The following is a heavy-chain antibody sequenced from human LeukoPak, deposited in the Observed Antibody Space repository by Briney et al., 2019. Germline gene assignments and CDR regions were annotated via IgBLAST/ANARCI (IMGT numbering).Heavy chain of an antibody. CDR1: GFTFSDYY. CDR2: ISSSGSTI. CDR3: ARDYDILTGYYTGVGRYFDY. V-gene: IGHV3-11*04. D-gene: IGHD3-9*01. Sequence: PGGSLRLSCAASGFTFSDYYMSWIRQAPGKGLEWVSYISSSGSTIYYADSVKGRFTISRDNSKNTLYLQMNSLRAEDTAVYYCARDYDILTGYYTGVGRYFDYWGQGTLVTVSS. J-gene: IGHJ4*02.